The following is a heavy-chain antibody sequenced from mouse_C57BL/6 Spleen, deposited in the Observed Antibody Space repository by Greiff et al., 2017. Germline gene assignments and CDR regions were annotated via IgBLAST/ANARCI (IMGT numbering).Heavy chain of an antibody. Sequence: VQLQESGGGLVQPGESLKLSCESYEYEFPSHDMYWVRKTPEKRLELVAAINSDGGSTYYPDTMERRVIISRDKTKKTLYLQMSSLRSEDTALYYCARGSGNWYFDVWGTGTTVTVSS. CDR3: ARGSGNWYFDV. J-gene: IGHJ1*03. V-gene: IGHV5-2*01. CDR2: INSDGGST. CDR1: EYEFPSHD. D-gene: IGHD3-2*02.